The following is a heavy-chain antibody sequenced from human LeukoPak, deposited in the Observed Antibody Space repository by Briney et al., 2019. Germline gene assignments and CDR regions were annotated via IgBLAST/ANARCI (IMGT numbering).Heavy chain of an antibody. D-gene: IGHD3-3*01. CDR2: IIPIFGTA. J-gene: IGHJ6*02. Sequence: ASVKVSCKASGGTFSSYDISWVRQAPGQGLEWMGGIIPIFGTANYAQKFQGRVTITADESTSTAYMELSSLRSEDTAVYYCARVNFAIFGVVIIQDYYYYGMDVWGQGTTVTVSS. V-gene: IGHV1-69*13. CDR3: ARVNFAIFGVVIIQDYYYYGMDV. CDR1: GGTFSSYD.